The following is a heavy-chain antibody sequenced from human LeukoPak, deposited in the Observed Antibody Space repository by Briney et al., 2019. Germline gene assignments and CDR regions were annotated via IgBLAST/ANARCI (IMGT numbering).Heavy chain of an antibody. D-gene: IGHD3-22*01. CDR2: ISYSAST. CDR1: GVSISSYY. Sequence: SETLSLTCTVSGVSISSYYWSWIRQPPGKGLEWIGYISYSASTNYNPSLKSRATMSVDTSKNQFSLKLSSVTAADTAVYYCARGAYYYDSSGYIRFDYWGQGTLVTVSS. J-gene: IGHJ4*02. CDR3: ARGAYYYDSSGYIRFDY. V-gene: IGHV4-59*01.